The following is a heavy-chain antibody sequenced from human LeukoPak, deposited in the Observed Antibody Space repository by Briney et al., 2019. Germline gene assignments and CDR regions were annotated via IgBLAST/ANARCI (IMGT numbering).Heavy chain of an antibody. CDR2: ISWNSSSI. V-gene: IGHV3-9*01. Sequence: LSGGSLRLSCAASGFTFDDYAMHWVRQAPGKGLEWVSGISWNSSSIGYADSVKGRFTISRDNAKNSLYLQMNSPRAEDTALYYCAKELNYDFWSGYIYGMDVWGQGTTVTVSS. J-gene: IGHJ6*02. CDR1: GFTFDDYA. CDR3: AKELNYDFWSGYIYGMDV. D-gene: IGHD3-3*01.